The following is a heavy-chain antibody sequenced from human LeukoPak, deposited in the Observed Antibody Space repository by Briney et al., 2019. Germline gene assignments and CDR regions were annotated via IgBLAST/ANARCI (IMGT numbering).Heavy chain of an antibody. D-gene: IGHD2-21*02. CDR1: GGSISSSSYY. CDR2: IYYSGST. CDR3: ARSHIVAVTGFAFDI. V-gene: IGHV4-39*01. Sequence: ASETLSLTCTVSGGSISSSSYYWGWIRQPPGKGLEWIGSIYYSGSTYYNPSLKSRVTITVDTSKNQFSLKLSSVTAADTTVYYCARSHIVAVTGFAFDIWGQGTLVTVS. J-gene: IGHJ3*02.